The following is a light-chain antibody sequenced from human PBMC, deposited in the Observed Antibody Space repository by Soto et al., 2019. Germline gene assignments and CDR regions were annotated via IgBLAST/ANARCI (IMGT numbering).Light chain of an antibody. CDR3: QQRSSWPPWT. J-gene: IGKJ1*01. CDR2: DAS. Sequence: EIVLTQSPATLSLSPGERATLSCRASQSVRNYLAWYQQKPGQAPRLLIYDASNRATGIPARFSGSGSGTDFTLTISSLEPEDFAIYYCQQRSSWPPWTFGQGTKVEI. CDR1: QSVRNY. V-gene: IGKV3-11*01.